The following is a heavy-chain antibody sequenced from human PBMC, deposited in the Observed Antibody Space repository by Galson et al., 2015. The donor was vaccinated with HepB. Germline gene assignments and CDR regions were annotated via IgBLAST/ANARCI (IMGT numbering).Heavy chain of an antibody. J-gene: IGHJ4*02. CDR3: VTGEQVAWDY. Sequence: SLRLSCAASGLTFRRYWMSWVRQAPGKGLEWVAIIKEDENAKDYVDSVEGRFTISRDNAKNSLYLQMSSLRGEDTAVYYCVTGEQVAWDYWGQGTLVIVSS. V-gene: IGHV3-7*03. CDR2: IKEDENAK. D-gene: IGHD1/OR15-1a*01. CDR1: GLTFRRYW.